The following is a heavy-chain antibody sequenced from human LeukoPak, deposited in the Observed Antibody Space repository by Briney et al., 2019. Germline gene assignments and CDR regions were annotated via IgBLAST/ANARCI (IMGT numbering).Heavy chain of an antibody. V-gene: IGHV4-39*01. CDR2: IYYSGST. D-gene: IGHD6-19*01. Sequence: SETLSLTCTVSGGSISSSSYYWGWIRQPPGKGLEWIGSIYYSGSTYYNPSLKSRVTISVDTSKNQFSLKLSSVTAADTAVYYCARHDSSGWYDFDYWGQGTLVTVSS. CDR1: GGSISSSSYY. J-gene: IGHJ4*02. CDR3: ARHDSSGWYDFDY.